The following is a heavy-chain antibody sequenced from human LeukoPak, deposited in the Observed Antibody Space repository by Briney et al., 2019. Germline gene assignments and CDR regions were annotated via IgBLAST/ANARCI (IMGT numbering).Heavy chain of an antibody. V-gene: IGHV3-49*03. Sequence: GGSLRLSCTASGFTFGDYAMSWFRQAPGKGLEWVGFIRSKAYGGTTEYAASVKGRFTISRDDSKSIAYLQMNSLKTEDTAVYYCTRVWFRWGFDYWGQGTLVTVSS. D-gene: IGHD3-10*01. CDR2: IRSKAYGGTT. CDR1: GFTFGDYA. J-gene: IGHJ4*02. CDR3: TRVWFRWGFDY.